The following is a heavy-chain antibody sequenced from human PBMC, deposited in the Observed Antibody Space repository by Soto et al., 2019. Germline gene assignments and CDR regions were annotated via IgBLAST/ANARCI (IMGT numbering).Heavy chain of an antibody. V-gene: IGHV5-51*01. Sequence: GVSLKDWATGADNRFSDYWTGWVLQIPGNGLEWMGIIYPGDSDTRYSPSLQGQVTISADKSITTAYLQWSSLKASDTAMYYCASHLAVASETINHGMAVWGQGTKVT. CDR3: ASHLAVASETINHGMAV. D-gene: IGHD6-19*01. CDR2: IYPGDSDT. J-gene: IGHJ6*02. CDR1: DNRFSDYW.